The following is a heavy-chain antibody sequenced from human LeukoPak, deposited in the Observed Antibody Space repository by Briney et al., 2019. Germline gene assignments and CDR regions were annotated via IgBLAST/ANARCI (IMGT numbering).Heavy chain of an antibody. D-gene: IGHD1-14*01. Sequence: PGGSLRLSCAASGFTFSNYNMNWVRQAPGKGLEWVSSISSSSSYIYYADSVKGRFTISRDNSKNTLYLQMNSLRTEDTAVYYCAKDRTFHDAFDIWGQGTRSPSLQ. CDR3: AKDRTFHDAFDI. V-gene: IGHV3-21*01. CDR2: ISSSSSYI. CDR1: GFTFSNYN. J-gene: IGHJ3*02.